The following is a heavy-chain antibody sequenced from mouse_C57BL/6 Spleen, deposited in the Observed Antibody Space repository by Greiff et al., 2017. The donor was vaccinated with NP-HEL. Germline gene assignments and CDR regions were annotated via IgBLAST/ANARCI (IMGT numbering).Heavy chain of an antibody. V-gene: IGHV1-59*01. CDR2: IDPSDSYT. CDR1: GYTFTSYW. D-gene: IGHD4-1*01. Sequence: QVHVKQPGAELVRPGTSVKLSCKASGYTFTSYWMHWVKQRPGQGLEWIGVIDPSDSYTNYNQKFKDKATLTVDTSSSTAYRQLSSLTSEDSAVYYCARAGNFDYWGQGTTLTVSS. CDR3: ARAGNFDY. J-gene: IGHJ2*01.